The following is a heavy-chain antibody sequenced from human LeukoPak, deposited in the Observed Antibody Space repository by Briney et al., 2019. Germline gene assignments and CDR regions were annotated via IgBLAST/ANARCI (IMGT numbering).Heavy chain of an antibody. CDR1: GYSFTSYW. CDR3: ARLGTTVVTPGAADY. V-gene: IGHV5-51*01. J-gene: IGHJ4*02. D-gene: IGHD4-23*01. CDR2: IYPGDSDT. Sequence: GESLKISCKGSGYSFTSYWIGWVRQMPGKGLEWMGIIYPGDSDTRYSPSFQGQVTISADKSISTAYLQWSSLKASDTAMYYCARLGTTVVTPGAADYWGQGTLVTVFS.